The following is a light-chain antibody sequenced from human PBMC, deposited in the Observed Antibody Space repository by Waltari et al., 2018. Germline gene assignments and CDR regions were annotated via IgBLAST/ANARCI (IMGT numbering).Light chain of an antibody. V-gene: IGLV1-44*01. CDR2: TND. CDR3: AAWDDSLSGFV. Sequence: QSVLTQPPSASGTPGQRVTISCSGSRSNIGSNAVNWYQQVPGTAPKLLIYTNDHRPSGVPDRFSGSKSGTSASLASSGLQSEDEAGYYCAAWDDSLSGFVFGTGTKVTVL. CDR1: RSNIGSNA. J-gene: IGLJ1*01.